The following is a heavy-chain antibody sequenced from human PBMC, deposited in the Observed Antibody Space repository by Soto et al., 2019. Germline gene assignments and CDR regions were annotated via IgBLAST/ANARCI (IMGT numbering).Heavy chain of an antibody. Sequence: PGGSLRLSCAASGFTSSSYSMNWVRQAPGKGLEWVSYISSSSSTIYYADSVKGRFTISRDNAKNSLYLQMNSLRDEDTAVYYCARDQRYYYDSSGYYPNYYYYGMDVWGQGTRVTVSS. V-gene: IGHV3-48*02. D-gene: IGHD3-22*01. CDR1: GFTSSSYS. CDR2: ISSSSSTI. CDR3: ARDQRYYYDSSGYYPNYYYYGMDV. J-gene: IGHJ6*02.